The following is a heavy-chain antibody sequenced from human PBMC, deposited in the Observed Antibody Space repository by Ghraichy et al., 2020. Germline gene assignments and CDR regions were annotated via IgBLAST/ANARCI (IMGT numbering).Heavy chain of an antibody. CDR1: GSIFSGTW. V-gene: IGHV3-7*01. Sequence: GGSLRLSCAAPGSIFSGTWMTWVRQAPGKGLEWVANINQDGGETYYVESVMGRFTISRDNGKNSLYLQMNSLRAEDTGVYYCAKITTFGVGLHGMDVWGQGTTVTVSS. D-gene: IGHD3-3*01. J-gene: IGHJ6*02. CDR3: AKITTFGVGLHGMDV. CDR2: INQDGGET.